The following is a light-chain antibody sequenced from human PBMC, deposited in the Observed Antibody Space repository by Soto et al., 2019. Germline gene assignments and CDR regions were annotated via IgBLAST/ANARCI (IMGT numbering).Light chain of an antibody. CDR2: RAS. Sequence: EIVLTQSPGTLSLSPGEVATLSCRASQDVLTNLAWYQQKPGQSPRLLIYRASTRATGVPARFSGSGSGTEFTLTISSLQSEDFAVYYCQQYNNWPKMFGQGTKVDIK. V-gene: IGKV3-15*01. CDR1: QDVLTN. J-gene: IGKJ1*01. CDR3: QQYNNWPKM.